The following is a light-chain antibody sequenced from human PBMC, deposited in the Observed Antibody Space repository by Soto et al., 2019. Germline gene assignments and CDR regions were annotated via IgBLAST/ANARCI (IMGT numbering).Light chain of an antibody. CDR2: AAS. CDR3: QQLNSYPVGT. Sequence: DIQLTQSPSFLSASVGDRVTITCRASQGISSYLAWYQQKPGKAPKLLIYAASTLQSGVPPRFSGSGSGTEFTLTISSLQPEAFATYYGQQLNSYPVGTFGGGTKVDIK. CDR1: QGISSY. V-gene: IGKV1-9*01. J-gene: IGKJ4*01.